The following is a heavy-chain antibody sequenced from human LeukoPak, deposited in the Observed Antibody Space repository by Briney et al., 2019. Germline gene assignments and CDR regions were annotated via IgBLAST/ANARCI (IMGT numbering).Heavy chain of an antibody. CDR1: GFTFSNYK. J-gene: IGHJ4*02. Sequence: GGSLRLSCAASGFTFSNYKMNWVRQAPGRGLEWVSSISSGSTYIYYADSVKGRFTISRDNAKNSLYLQMNSLRAEDTAVYYCARELISSTSLDYWGQGTLVTVSS. CDR2: ISSGSTYI. V-gene: IGHV3-21*01. CDR3: ARELISSTSLDY.